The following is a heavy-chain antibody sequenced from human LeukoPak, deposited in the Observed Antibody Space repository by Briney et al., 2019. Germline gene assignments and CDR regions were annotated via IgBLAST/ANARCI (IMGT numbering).Heavy chain of an antibody. CDR3: AREAGGYGDYVSGYFDY. Sequence: ASVTVSCKASGGTFSSYAISWVRQAPGQGLEWMGGIIPIFGTANYAQKFQGRVTITADESTSTAYMELSSLRSEDTAVYYCAREAGGYGDYVSGYFDYWGQGTLVTVSS. D-gene: IGHD4-17*01. V-gene: IGHV1-69*01. CDR2: IIPIFGTA. J-gene: IGHJ4*02. CDR1: GGTFSSYA.